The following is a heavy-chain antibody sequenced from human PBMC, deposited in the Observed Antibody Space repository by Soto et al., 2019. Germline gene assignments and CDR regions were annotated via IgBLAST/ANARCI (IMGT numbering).Heavy chain of an antibody. CDR1: GYSFSDYF. CDR2: INPKTAAT. J-gene: IGHJ6*02. V-gene: IGHV1-2*02. Sequence: QVQLVQSGAEVKKSAASVKVSCKPSGYSFSDYFSQWVRQAPGQGLEWVAWINPKTAATNYAHKFQGRVSPAWETSSTTAYVELTRLRPHDTAVYYCARIKWGLNYYSGMDVWGQVTTVIVAS. D-gene: IGHD3-10*01. CDR3: ARIKWGLNYYSGMDV.